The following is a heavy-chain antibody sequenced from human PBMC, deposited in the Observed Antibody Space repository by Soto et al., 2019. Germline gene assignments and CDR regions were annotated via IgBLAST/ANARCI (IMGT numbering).Heavy chain of an antibody. V-gene: IGHV1-69*06. CDR3: ARVVYCGYGRVYYFDD. CDR2: IIPIFGTA. Sequence: SVKVACPASGGTFSRYAISWVRQAPGQGLEWMGGIIPIFGTANYAQKFQGRVTITADKSTSTAYMELSSLRSEDTAVYYCARVVYCGYGRVYYFDDCVQVTVFTLPS. CDR1: GGTFSRYA. J-gene: IGHJ4*02. D-gene: IGHD5-12*01.